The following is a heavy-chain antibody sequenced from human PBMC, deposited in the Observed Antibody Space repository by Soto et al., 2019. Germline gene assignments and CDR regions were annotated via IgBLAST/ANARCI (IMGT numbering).Heavy chain of an antibody. D-gene: IGHD3-3*01. Sequence: SVKVSCKASGGTFSSYAISWVRQAPGQGLEWMGGIIPIFGTANYAQKFQGRVTITADESTSTAYMELSSLRSEDTAVYYCARGVHVLRFLEWSETNYYGMDVWGQGTTVTVSS. CDR2: IIPIFGTA. J-gene: IGHJ6*02. CDR1: GGTFSSYA. CDR3: ARGVHVLRFLEWSETNYYGMDV. V-gene: IGHV1-69*13.